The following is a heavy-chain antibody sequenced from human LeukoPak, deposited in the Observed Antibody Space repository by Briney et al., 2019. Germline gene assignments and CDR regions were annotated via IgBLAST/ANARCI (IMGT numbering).Heavy chain of an antibody. J-gene: IGHJ4*02. CDR2: IYYSGST. V-gene: IGHV4-39*07. Sequence: SETLSLTCTVSGGSISSTSYYWGWIRQPPGKGLEWIGSIYYSGSTSYNPSLKSRVTISVDTSKNQFSLKLSSVTAADTAVYYCARDGDSLDYWGQGTLVTVSS. CDR3: ARDGDSLDY. CDR1: GGSISSTSYY. D-gene: IGHD2-21*02.